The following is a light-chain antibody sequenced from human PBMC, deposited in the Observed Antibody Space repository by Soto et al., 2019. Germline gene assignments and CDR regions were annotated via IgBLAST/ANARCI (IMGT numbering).Light chain of an antibody. CDR2: DAS. Sequence: EIVLTQSPATLPLSPGERATLSCRASQSVSSYLAWYQQKPGQAPRLLIYDASNRATGIPARFSGSGSGTDFTLTISSLEPEDFAVYYCQQRSNWPPGWTFGQGTKVEIK. J-gene: IGKJ1*01. CDR3: QQRSNWPPGWT. CDR1: QSVSSY. V-gene: IGKV3-11*01.